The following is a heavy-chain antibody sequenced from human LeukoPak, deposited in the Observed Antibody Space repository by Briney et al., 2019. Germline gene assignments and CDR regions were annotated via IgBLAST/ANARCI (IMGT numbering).Heavy chain of an antibody. CDR1: GFTFSSYA. CDR3: AKDLEQLVGYDAFDI. J-gene: IGHJ3*02. Sequence: GSLILSCAASGFTFSSYAMSWVRQAPGKGLEWVSAISGSGGSTYYADSVKGRFTISRDNSKNTLYLQMNSLRAEDTAVYYCAKDLEQLVGYDAFDIWGQGTMVTVSS. CDR2: ISGSGGST. D-gene: IGHD6-6*01. V-gene: IGHV3-23*01.